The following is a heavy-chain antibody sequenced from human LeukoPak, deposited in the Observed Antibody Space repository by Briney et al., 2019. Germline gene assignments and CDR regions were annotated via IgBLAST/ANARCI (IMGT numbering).Heavy chain of an antibody. J-gene: IGHJ4*02. Sequence: GSLRLSCAASGFTFSSYAMSWVRQAPGKGLEWVSAISGGGGSTNYADSVRGRFTVSRDNSKNTLYLLLNSLRAEETAVYYCAKASRIIGTIDYWGQGTLVTVSS. D-gene: IGHD1/OR15-1a*01. CDR1: GFTFSSYA. CDR3: AKASRIIGTIDY. V-gene: IGHV3-23*01. CDR2: ISGGGGST.